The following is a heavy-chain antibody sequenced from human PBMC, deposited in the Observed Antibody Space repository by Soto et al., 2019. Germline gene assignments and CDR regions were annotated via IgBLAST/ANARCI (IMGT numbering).Heavy chain of an antibody. Sequence: SETLSLTCTVSGGSISSGGYYWSWIRQHPGKGLEWIGYIYYSGSTYYNPSLKSRVTIAVDTSKNQFSLKLSSVTAADTAVYYCARDQVPYSSSSDYYYYGMDVWGQGTTVTVSS. J-gene: IGHJ6*02. D-gene: IGHD6-6*01. CDR3: ARDQVPYSSSSDYYYYGMDV. CDR2: IYYSGST. V-gene: IGHV4-31*03. CDR1: GGSISSGGYY.